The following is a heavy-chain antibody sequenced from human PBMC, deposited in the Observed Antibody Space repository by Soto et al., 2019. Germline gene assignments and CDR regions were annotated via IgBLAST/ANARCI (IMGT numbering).Heavy chain of an antibody. D-gene: IGHD6-6*01. Sequence: QVQLVESGGGLVKPGGSLRVSCAASGFTFSDYHMSWIRQAPGKGLEWVSYIESRGRTISYADSVKGRFTISRDNAKNSLFLQMYSLRAEDTAVYYCVSLAARNYFAFWGQGPLLTVSS. CDR1: GFTFSDYH. J-gene: IGHJ4*02. V-gene: IGHV3-11*01. CDR3: VSLAARNYFAF. CDR2: IESRGRTI.